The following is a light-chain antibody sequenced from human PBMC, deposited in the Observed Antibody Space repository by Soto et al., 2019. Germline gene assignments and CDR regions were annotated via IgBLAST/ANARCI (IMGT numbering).Light chain of an antibody. J-gene: IGKJ1*01. V-gene: IGKV3-20*01. CDR3: QQFGASLTWT. Sequence: EIVLTQSPATLSLSPGERATLSCRASQSVSSYLAWYQQKPGQAPRLLIYGASSRATGIPDRFSGSGSGTDFTLTISRLEPEDVAVYYCQQFGASLTWTFGQGTKVDIK. CDR1: QSVSSY. CDR2: GAS.